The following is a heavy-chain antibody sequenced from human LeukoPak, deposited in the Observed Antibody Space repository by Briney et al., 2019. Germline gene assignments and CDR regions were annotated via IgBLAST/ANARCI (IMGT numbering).Heavy chain of an antibody. CDR2: ISSGGSTI. CDR3: ARGGEMATRTKAFDI. Sequence: GGSLRLSCAASGFTFSDYYMSWIRQAPGKGLEWVSYISSGGSTIYYADSVKGRFTISRDNAKNSLYLQMNSLRAEDTAVYYCARGGEMATRTKAFDIWGQGTMVTVSS. D-gene: IGHD5-24*01. CDR1: GFTFSDYY. V-gene: IGHV3-11*01. J-gene: IGHJ3*02.